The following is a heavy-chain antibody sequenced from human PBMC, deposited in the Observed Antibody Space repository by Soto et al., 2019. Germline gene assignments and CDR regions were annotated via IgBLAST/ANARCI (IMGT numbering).Heavy chain of an antibody. Sequence: GGSLRLSCAASGFTFSSYAMHWVRQAPGKGLERVAVISYDGSNKYYADSVKGRFTISRDNSKNTLYLQMNSLRAEDTAVYYCAREGYDILTGYYGVAVLGGFDPWGPGTLVTVSS. CDR3: AREGYDILTGYYGVAVLGGFDP. CDR2: ISYDGSNK. D-gene: IGHD3-9*01. V-gene: IGHV3-30-3*01. CDR1: GFTFSSYA. J-gene: IGHJ5*02.